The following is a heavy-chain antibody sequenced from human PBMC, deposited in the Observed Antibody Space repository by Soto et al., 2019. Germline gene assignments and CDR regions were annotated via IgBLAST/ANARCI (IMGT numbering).Heavy chain of an antibody. D-gene: IGHD2-2*01. Sequence: GGSLRLSCAASGFTFSSYALILVRQAPGKGLEWVSAISGSGGSTYYADSVKGRFTISRDNSKNTLYLQMNSLRAEDTAVYYCAKIIVVVPAAKVYYFDYWGQGTLLTVSS. CDR3: AKIIVVVPAAKVYYFDY. CDR1: GFTFSSYA. V-gene: IGHV3-23*01. CDR2: ISGSGGST. J-gene: IGHJ4*02.